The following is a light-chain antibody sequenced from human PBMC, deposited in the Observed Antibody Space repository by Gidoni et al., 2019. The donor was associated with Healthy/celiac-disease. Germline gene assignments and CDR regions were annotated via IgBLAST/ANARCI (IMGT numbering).Light chain of an antibody. CDR2: DAS. V-gene: IGKV3-11*01. J-gene: IGKJ2*01. CDR3: QQRSNWPPMYT. CDR1: QSVSSY. Sequence: EIVLTQSPATLSLSPGERATLSCRASQSVSSYLAWYQQKPGQAPRLLIYDASNRATGSPARFSGSGSGTDFTLTISCLEPEDFAVYYCQQRSNWPPMYTFGQGTKLEIK.